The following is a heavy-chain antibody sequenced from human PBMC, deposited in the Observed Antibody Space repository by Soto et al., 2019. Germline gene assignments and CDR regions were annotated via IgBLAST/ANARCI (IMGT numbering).Heavy chain of an antibody. J-gene: IGHJ4*02. D-gene: IGHD5-12*01. CDR2: IIPILGIA. V-gene: IGHV1-69*02. Sequence: ASVKVSCKASGGTFSSYTISWVRQAPGQGLEWMGRIIPILGIANYAQKFQGRVTITADKSTSTAYMELSSLRSEDTAVYYCARVPSGYVYYFDYWGQGTLVTVSS. CDR1: GGTFSSYT. CDR3: ARVPSGYVYYFDY.